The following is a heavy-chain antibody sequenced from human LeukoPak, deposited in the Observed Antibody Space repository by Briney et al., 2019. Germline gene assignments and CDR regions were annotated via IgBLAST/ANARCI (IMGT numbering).Heavy chain of an antibody. CDR1: GGSFSGYY. V-gene: IGHV4-34*01. Sequence: PSETLSLTCAVYGGSFSGYYWSWIRQPPGKGLEWIGEINHSGSTNYNPSLKSRVTISVDTSKNQFSLKLSSVTAADTAVYYCARGEAYYYGSGSYFQSAVSGNYYGMDVWGQGTTVTVSS. CDR3: ARGEAYYYGSGSYFQSAVSGNYYGMDV. CDR2: INHSGST. D-gene: IGHD3-10*01. J-gene: IGHJ6*02.